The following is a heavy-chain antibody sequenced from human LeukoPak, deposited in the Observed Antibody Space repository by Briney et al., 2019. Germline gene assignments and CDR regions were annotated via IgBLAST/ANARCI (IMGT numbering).Heavy chain of an antibody. Sequence: SETLSLTCTVSGGSISSGDYYWSWLRQPPGKGLEWIVYIYYSGSTYYNPSLKSRVTISVDTSKNQFSLKLSSVTAADTAVYYCARAGTVRGVQLPDYWGQGTLVTVSS. CDR3: ARAGTVRGVQLPDY. CDR2: IYYSGST. D-gene: IGHD3-10*02. CDR1: GGSISSGDYY. V-gene: IGHV4-30-4*01. J-gene: IGHJ4*02.